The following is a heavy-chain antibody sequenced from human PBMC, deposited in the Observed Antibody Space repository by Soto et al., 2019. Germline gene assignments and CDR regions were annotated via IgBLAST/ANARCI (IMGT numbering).Heavy chain of an antibody. Sequence: QVQLVQSGAEVKKPGASVKVSCKASGYTFTSYAMHWVRQAPGQRLEWMGWINAGNGNTKYSQKFTGRVTITRDTSASTAYMELSSLRSEDTAVYYCASAGYCSGGSCQRKYFDLWGRGTLVTVSS. CDR1: GYTFTSYA. CDR3: ASAGYCSGGSCQRKYFDL. J-gene: IGHJ2*01. V-gene: IGHV1-3*01. CDR2: INAGNGNT. D-gene: IGHD2-15*01.